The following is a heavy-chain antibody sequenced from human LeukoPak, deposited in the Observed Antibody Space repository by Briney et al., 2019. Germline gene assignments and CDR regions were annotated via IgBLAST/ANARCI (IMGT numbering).Heavy chain of an antibody. CDR3: AKDAVRGSGRINWFDS. Sequence: GGSLRLSCAASGFTFSSYAMSWVRQAPGKGLEWVSSISGSGDSTYYADSVKGRFTISRDNSKNTLYLQMNSLRAEDTAVYYCAKDAVRGSGRINWFDSWGQGTLVTVSS. D-gene: IGHD3-10*01. CDR1: GFTFSSYA. J-gene: IGHJ5*01. CDR2: ISGSGDST. V-gene: IGHV3-23*01.